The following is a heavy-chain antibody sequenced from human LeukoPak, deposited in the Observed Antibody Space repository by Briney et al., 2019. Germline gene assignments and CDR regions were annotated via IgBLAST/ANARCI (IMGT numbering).Heavy chain of an antibody. CDR1: GFTFGDYA. J-gene: IGHJ4*02. V-gene: IGHV3-49*04. CDR2: IRSKAYGGTT. CDR3: TGDGPGGSSWFDY. Sequence: GGSLRLSCTASGFTFGDYAMSWVRQAPGKGLEWVGFIRSKAYGGTTEYAASVKGRFTISRDDSKSIAYLQMNSLKTEDTAVYYCTGDGPGGSSWFDYWGQGTLVTVSS. D-gene: IGHD6-13*01.